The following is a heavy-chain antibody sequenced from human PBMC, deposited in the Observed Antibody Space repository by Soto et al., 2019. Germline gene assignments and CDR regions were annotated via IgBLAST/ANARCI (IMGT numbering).Heavy chain of an antibody. CDR2: MNPNSGNT. V-gene: IGHV1-8*01. J-gene: IGHJ5*02. D-gene: IGHD5-18*01. Sequence: QVQLVQSGAEVKKPGASVKVSCKASGYTFTSYDINWVRQATGQGLEWMGWMNPNSGNTGYAQKFQGRVTMTRNTSISKAYTELSSRRSEDTAGYYCARGRPQLTRSRRNWFDPWGQGTLVTVSS. CDR1: GYTFTSYD. CDR3: ARGRPQLTRSRRNWFDP.